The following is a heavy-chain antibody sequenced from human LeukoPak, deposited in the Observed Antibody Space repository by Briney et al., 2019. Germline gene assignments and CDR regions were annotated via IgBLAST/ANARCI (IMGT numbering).Heavy chain of an antibody. CDR3: ARAVGGDGSGSL. V-gene: IGHV4-34*01. CDR1: GGSFSDYY. CDR2: IYYSGST. J-gene: IGHJ4*02. Sequence: PSETLSLTCAVYGGSFSDYYWSWIRQPPGKGLEWIGSIYYSGSTYYNPSLKSRVTISVDTSKNQFSLNLKSVTAADTAVYYCARAVGGDGSGSLWGPGTLVTVSS. D-gene: IGHD3-10*01.